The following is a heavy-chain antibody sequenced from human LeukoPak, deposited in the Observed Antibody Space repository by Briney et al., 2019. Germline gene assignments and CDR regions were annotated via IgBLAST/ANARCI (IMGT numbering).Heavy chain of an antibody. CDR3: AKSSGYSYGYYFDY. D-gene: IGHD5-18*01. Sequence: GGSLRLSCAASGFTFSSYAMSWVRQAPGKGLEWVSGISGSGGSTYYADSVKGRFTISRDNSKNPLYLQMNSLRADDTAVYYCAKSSGYSYGYYFDYWGQGTLVTVSS. J-gene: IGHJ4*02. CDR2: ISGSGGST. CDR1: GFTFSSYA. V-gene: IGHV3-23*01.